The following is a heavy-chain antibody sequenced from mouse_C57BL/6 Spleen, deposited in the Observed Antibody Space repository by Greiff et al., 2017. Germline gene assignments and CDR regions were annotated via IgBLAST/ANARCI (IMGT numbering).Heavy chain of an antibody. CDR1: GFSLTSYG. D-gene: IGHD2-5*01. CDR2: IWSGGST. J-gene: IGHJ1*03. V-gene: IGHV2-2*01. Sequence: VQLQQSGPGLVQPSQSLSITCTVSGFSLTSYGVHWVRQSPGKGLEWLGVIWSGGSTDYNAAFISRLSISKDNSKSQVFFKMNSLQADDTAIYYCARTYSNYVGWYFDVWGTGTTVTVSS. CDR3: ARTYSNYVGWYFDV.